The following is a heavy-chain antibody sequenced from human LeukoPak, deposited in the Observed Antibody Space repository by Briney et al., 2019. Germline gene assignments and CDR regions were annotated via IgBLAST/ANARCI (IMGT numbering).Heavy chain of an antibody. V-gene: IGHV4-59*01. CDR1: SGSISSYY. CDR2: IYYSGST. J-gene: IGHJ4*02. D-gene: IGHD4-17*01. Sequence: SETLSLTCTVSSGSISSYYWSWIRQPPGKGLEWIGYIYYSGSTNYTPSLKNRVTILVDTSKNQFSLKLSSVTAADTAVYYCARGQDYGDYEGYWGQGTLVTVSS. CDR3: ARGQDYGDYEGY.